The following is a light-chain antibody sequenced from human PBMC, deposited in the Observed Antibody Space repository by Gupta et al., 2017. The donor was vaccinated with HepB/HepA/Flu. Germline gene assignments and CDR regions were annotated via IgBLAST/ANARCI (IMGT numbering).Light chain of an antibody. Sequence: QSVLTQPPSVSGAPGQRVTISCTGSSSNIGAGYDVHWYQQLPGTAPKLLIHGNNNRPSGVPDRFSGSKSGTSASLAIAGLQADDEADYYCQSYDSSLRAWVFGGGTKLTVL. CDR1: SSNIGAGYD. CDR2: GNN. J-gene: IGLJ3*02. CDR3: QSYDSSLRAWV. V-gene: IGLV1-40*01.